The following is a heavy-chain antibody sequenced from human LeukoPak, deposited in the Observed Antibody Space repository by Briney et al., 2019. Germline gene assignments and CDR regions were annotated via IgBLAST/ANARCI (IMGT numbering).Heavy chain of an antibody. CDR1: GFAFSNYE. Sequence: AGGSLRLSCAASGFAFSNYEMHWVRQAPGKGLEWVSYISSSGSDIYYADSVKGRFTISRDNSKNTLYLQMNSLRAEDTAVYYCAKEGISTTITMIVVVTPYFDYWGQGTLVTVSS. D-gene: IGHD3-22*01. CDR3: AKEGISTTITMIVVVTPYFDY. CDR2: ISSSGSDI. J-gene: IGHJ4*02. V-gene: IGHV3-48*03.